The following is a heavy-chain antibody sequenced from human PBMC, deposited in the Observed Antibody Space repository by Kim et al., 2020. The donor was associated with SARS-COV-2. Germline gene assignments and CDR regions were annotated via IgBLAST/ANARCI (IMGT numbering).Heavy chain of an antibody. V-gene: IGHV3-23*01. CDR3: AKDCNPILRYFDCQEAFDV. D-gene: IGHD3-9*01. J-gene: IGHJ3*01. CDR2: ISGSGGST. Sequence: GGSLRLSYAASGFTFSSYAMSWVRQAPGKGLEWVSAISGSGGSTYYADSVKGRFTISRDNSKNTLYLQMNSLRAEDTAVYYCAKDCNPILRYFDCQEAFDVWGQGTMVTVSS. CDR1: GFTFSSYA.